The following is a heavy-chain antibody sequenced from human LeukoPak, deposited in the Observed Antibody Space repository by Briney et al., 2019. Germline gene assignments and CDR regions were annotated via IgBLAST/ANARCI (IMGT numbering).Heavy chain of an antibody. Sequence: PGGSLRLSCAASGFTLSSYGMHWVRQAPGKGLEWVAFIRYDGSNKYYADSVKGRFTISRDNSKDTLYLQMNSLRAEDTAVYYCAKDSDQSAPNYYMDVWGKGATVTVSS. CDR3: AKDSDQSAPNYYMDV. V-gene: IGHV3-30*02. CDR1: GFTLSSYG. J-gene: IGHJ6*03. CDR2: IRYDGSNK.